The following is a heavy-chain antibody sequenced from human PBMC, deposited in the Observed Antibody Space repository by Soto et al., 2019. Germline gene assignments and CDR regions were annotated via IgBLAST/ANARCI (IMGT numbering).Heavy chain of an antibody. Sequence: QVQLQESGPGLVKPSETLSLTCTVSGGSISSYYWNWIRQPPGKGLEWIGYIYYSGSTNHNPSLKSRVTLSVDTSKNQFSLKLSSVTAADTAVYYCARRYYDFWSGLHYWYFDLWGRGTLVTVSS. J-gene: IGHJ2*01. CDR3: ARRYYDFWSGLHYWYFDL. V-gene: IGHV4-59*08. CDR1: GGSISSYY. CDR2: IYYSGST. D-gene: IGHD3-3*01.